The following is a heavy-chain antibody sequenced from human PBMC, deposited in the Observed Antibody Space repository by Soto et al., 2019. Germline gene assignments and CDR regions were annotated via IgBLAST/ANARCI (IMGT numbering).Heavy chain of an antibody. J-gene: IGHJ5*02. CDR1: GFTFSSYA. CDR3: ARYALGLSPWWYNWFDR. Sequence: VQLLESGGGLVQPGGSLRLSCAASGFTFSSYAMNWVRQTPGEGLEWVSGIGDSGGSPYYADSVKSRFTISRDNSKNTLYLQMDSLRAVDTGVYYCARYALGLSPWWYNWFDRWGQGTLVSISS. V-gene: IGHV3-23*01. D-gene: IGHD2-8*02. CDR2: IGDSGGSP.